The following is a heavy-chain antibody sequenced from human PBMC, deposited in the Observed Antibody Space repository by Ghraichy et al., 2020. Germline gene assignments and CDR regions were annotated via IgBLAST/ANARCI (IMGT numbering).Heavy chain of an antibody. D-gene: IGHD2-2*03. J-gene: IGHJ4*02. V-gene: IGHV4-59*01. Sequence: SETLSPPALSLVAPSVMNTGTGSASPPGKGLEWIAYLFNDGSTSYNPSLKNRVTISLDRSQNQLSLRLTSVTAADTAVYFCARSLSGLDSGDYWGQGTLVTVSS. CDR1: VAPSVMNT. CDR3: ARSLSGLDSGDY. CDR2: LFNDGST.